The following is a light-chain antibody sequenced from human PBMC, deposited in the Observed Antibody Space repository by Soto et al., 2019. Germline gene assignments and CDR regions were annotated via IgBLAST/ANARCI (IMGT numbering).Light chain of an antibody. Sequence: EIVMTQSPATLSVSPGERATLSCRASQSVSRNLAWYQHKPGQAPRLLIYGVSNRATGIPDRFSGSGSGTDFALTISRLESEDFAVYYCQQYGNFPWTFGQGTKVDIK. CDR1: QSVSRN. J-gene: IGKJ1*01. V-gene: IGKV3D-15*01. CDR3: QQYGNFPWT. CDR2: GVS.